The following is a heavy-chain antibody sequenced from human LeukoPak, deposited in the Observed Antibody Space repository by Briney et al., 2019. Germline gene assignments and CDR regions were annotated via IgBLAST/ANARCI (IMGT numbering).Heavy chain of an antibody. D-gene: IGHD3-9*01. V-gene: IGHV4-39*07. Sequence: RPSETLSLTCTVSGGSISSSSYYWGWIRQPPGKGLEWIGSIYYSGSTYYNPSLKSRVTISVDTSKNQFSLKLSSVTAADTAVYYCARGLRYFDWLTDYYYMDVWGKGTTVTVSS. CDR1: GGSISSSSYY. J-gene: IGHJ6*03. CDR2: IYYSGST. CDR3: ARGLRYFDWLTDYYYMDV.